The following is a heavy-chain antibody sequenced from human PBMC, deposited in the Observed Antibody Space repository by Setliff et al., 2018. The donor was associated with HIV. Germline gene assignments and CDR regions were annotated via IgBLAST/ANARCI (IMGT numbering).Heavy chain of an antibody. Sequence: PSETLSLTCDVYGGSFSGFYWTWIRQPPGKGLEWIGEINHSGNTNYNPSLNSRVLISVDTSKNQFSLKLSSVTAADTAVYFCARGRGSSSSWPIDYWGQGTLVTVSS. CDR3: ARGRGSSSSWPIDY. V-gene: IGHV4-34*01. J-gene: IGHJ4*02. CDR1: GGSFSGFY. CDR2: INHSGNT. D-gene: IGHD6-13*01.